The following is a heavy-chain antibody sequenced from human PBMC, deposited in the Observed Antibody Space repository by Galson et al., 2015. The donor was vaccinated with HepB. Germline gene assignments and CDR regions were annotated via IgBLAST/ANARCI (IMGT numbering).Heavy chain of an antibody. Sequence: SVKVSCKASGYTFTSYAMHWVRQAPGQRLEWMGWINAGNGNTKYSQKFQGRVTITRDTSASTAYMELSSLRSEDTAVYYCATSDGYSSSLTVFDYWGQGTLVTVSS. CDR3: ATSDGYSSSLTVFDY. CDR2: INAGNGNT. D-gene: IGHD6-13*01. V-gene: IGHV1-3*01. CDR1: GYTFTSYA. J-gene: IGHJ4*02.